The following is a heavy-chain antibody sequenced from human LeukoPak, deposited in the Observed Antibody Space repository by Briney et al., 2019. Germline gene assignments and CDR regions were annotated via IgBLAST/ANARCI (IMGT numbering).Heavy chain of an antibody. CDR1: GFTVSSNY. D-gene: IGHD1-26*01. CDR3: ARAQRGYSGSYGVMRN. CDR2: IYSGGST. J-gene: IGHJ4*02. Sequence: PGGSLRLSCAASGFTVSSNYMSWVRQAPGKGLEWVSVIYSGGSTYYADSVKGRFTISRDNAKNSLYLQMNSLRAEDTAVYYCARAQRGYSGSYGVMRNWGQGTLVTVSS. V-gene: IGHV3-53*01.